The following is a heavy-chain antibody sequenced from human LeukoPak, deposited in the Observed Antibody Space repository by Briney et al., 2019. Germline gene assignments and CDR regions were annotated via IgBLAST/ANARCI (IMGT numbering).Heavy chain of an antibody. D-gene: IGHD6-13*01. CDR3: ASQPRDSSSWYGRDDAFDI. CDR1: GGSFSGYY. V-gene: IGHV4-34*01. CDR2: INHSGST. Sequence: SETLSLTCAVYGGSFSGYYWSWIRQPPGKGLEWIGEINHSGSTNYNPSLKSRVTISVDTSKNQFSLKLSSVTAADTAVYYCASQPRDSSSWYGRDDAFDIWGRGAMVTVSS. J-gene: IGHJ3*02.